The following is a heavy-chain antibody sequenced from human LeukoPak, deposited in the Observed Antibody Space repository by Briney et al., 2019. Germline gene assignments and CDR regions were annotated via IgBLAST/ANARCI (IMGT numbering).Heavy chain of an antibody. V-gene: IGHV3-33*01. CDR1: GFTFSSYG. Sequence: GGSLRLSCAASGFTFSSYGMHWVRQAPGKGLEWVAVIRYDGSDKYYADSVKGRFTISRDNSKNTLYLQMNSLRAEDTAVYYCARGPVYYGSGSSHGFDIWGQGTMVTVSS. CDR2: IRYDGSDK. D-gene: IGHD3-10*01. CDR3: ARGPVYYGSGSSHGFDI. J-gene: IGHJ3*02.